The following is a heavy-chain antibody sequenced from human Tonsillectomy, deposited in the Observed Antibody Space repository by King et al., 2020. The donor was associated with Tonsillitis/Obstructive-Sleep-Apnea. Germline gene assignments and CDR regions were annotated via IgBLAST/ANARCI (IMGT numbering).Heavy chain of an antibody. CDR3: ARDHLDIVVVPAAYQNYYYYYMDV. V-gene: IGHV4-34*01. CDR1: GGSFSGYY. CDR2: INHSGST. D-gene: IGHD2-2*01. J-gene: IGHJ6*03. Sequence: VQLQQWGAGLLKPSETLSLTCAVYGGSFSGYYWSWIRQPPGKGLEWIGEINHSGSTNYNPSLKSRVTISVDTSKNQFSLKLSSVTAADTAVYYCARDHLDIVVVPAAYQNYYYYYMDVWGKGTTVTVSS.